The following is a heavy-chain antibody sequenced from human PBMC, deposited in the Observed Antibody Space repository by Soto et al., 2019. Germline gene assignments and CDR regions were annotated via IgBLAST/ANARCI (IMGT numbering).Heavy chain of an antibody. D-gene: IGHD1-26*01. CDR2: RRNKANSYST. Sequence: EVQLVESGGGLVQPGGSLRLSCAASGFTFSGHYMDWVRQAPGKGLEWVGRRRNKANSYSTEYAASVKGRFTSSRDEAKNSLYLQMNSLKTEDTAVYYCARFSGSYTRGLDYWGQGTLVTVSS. CDR1: GFTFSGHY. J-gene: IGHJ4*02. V-gene: IGHV3-72*01. CDR3: ARFSGSYTRGLDY.